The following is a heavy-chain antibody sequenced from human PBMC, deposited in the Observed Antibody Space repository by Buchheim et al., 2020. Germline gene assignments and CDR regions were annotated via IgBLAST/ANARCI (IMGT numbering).Heavy chain of an antibody. CDR2: ISGSGGST. D-gene: IGHD5-12*01. CDR1: GFTFSSYA. J-gene: IGHJ4*02. CDR3: AKEWMATTSLWGNQNRETDY. V-gene: IGHV3-23*04. Sequence: EVQLVESGGGLVQPGGSLRLSCAASGFTFSSYAMSWVRQAPGKGLEWVSAISGSGGSTYYADSVKGRFTISRDNSQNTLSLQMNSLRAEDTAVYYCAKEWMATTSLWGNQNRETDYWGQGTL.